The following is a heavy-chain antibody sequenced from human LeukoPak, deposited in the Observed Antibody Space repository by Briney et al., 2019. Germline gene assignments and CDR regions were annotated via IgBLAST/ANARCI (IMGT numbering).Heavy chain of an antibody. CDR3: TTSDDSSGYYYADFDY. CDR2: IKSKTDGGTT. J-gene: IGHJ4*02. Sequence: AGGSLRLSCAASGFTVSSNYMSWVRQAPGKGLEWVGRIKSKTDGGTTDYAAPVKGRFTISRDDSKNTLYLQMNSLKTEDTAVYYCTTSDDSSGYYYADFDYWGQGTLVTVSS. V-gene: IGHV3-15*01. CDR1: GFTVSSNY. D-gene: IGHD3-22*01.